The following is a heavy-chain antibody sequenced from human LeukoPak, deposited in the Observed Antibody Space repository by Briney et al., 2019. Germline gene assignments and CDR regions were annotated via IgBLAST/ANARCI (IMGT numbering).Heavy chain of an antibody. J-gene: IGHJ4*02. Sequence: GGSLRLSCAASGFTFSSYAMHWVRQAPGKGLEWVVVISYDGSNKYYADSVKGRFTISRDNSKNTLYLQMNSLRAEDTAVYYCAREYSSSWAFDYWGQGTLVTVSS. CDR2: ISYDGSNK. CDR1: GFTFSSYA. D-gene: IGHD6-6*01. V-gene: IGHV3-30-3*01. CDR3: AREYSSSWAFDY.